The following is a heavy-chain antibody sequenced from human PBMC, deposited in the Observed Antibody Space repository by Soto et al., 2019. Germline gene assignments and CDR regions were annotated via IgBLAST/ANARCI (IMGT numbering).Heavy chain of an antibody. CDR2: IYYSGST. Sequence: SETLSLTCTVSGGSISSGDYYWSWIRQPPGKGLEWIGYIYYSGSTYYNPSLKSRVTISVDTSKNQFSLKLSSVTAADTAVYYCARDGHSGYDYFDYWGQGTLVTVSS. V-gene: IGHV4-30-4*01. CDR1: GGSISSGDYY. D-gene: IGHD5-12*01. CDR3: ARDGHSGYDYFDY. J-gene: IGHJ4*02.